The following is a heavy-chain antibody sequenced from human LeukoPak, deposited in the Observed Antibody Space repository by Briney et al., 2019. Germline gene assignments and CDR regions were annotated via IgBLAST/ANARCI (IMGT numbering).Heavy chain of an antibody. D-gene: IGHD3-9*01. CDR2: IYSGGSI. CDR1: GFSVRNNY. Sequence: GGSLRLSCAASGFSVRNNYMAWVRQAPGKGLEWVSIIYSGGSIYYAEAVEGRFSISRDDSMNTVFLEMDSLRVDDTAVYFCARTGIPLRYFDRWGQGTLVTVSS. J-gene: IGHJ4*02. CDR3: ARTGIPLRYFDR. V-gene: IGHV3-53*01.